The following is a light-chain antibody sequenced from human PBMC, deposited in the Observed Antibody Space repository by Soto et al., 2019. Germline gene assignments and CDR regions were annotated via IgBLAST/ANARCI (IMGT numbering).Light chain of an antibody. CDR2: GNS. Sequence: QSVPTQPPSVSGAPGQRVTISCTGSSSNIGAGYDVHWYQQLPGTAPKLLIYGNSNRPSGVPDRFSGSKSGTSASLAITGLQAEDEADYYCQSYDSSLSGYVFGTGTKVT. CDR3: QSYDSSLSGYV. V-gene: IGLV1-40*01. J-gene: IGLJ1*01. CDR1: SSNIGAGYD.